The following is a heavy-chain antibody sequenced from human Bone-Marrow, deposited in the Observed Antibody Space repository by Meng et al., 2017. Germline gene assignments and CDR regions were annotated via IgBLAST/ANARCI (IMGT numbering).Heavy chain of an antibody. CDR3: ARGLRAARPLLFGY. V-gene: IGHV4-34*01. CDR1: VGSFSVYY. D-gene: IGHD6-6*01. Sequence: QNGGAGLLHPSEPLSLTCAVYVGSFSVYYWSWLRQPPGKGLEWIGEINHSGSTNYNPSLKSRVTISVDTSKNQFSLKLSSVTAADTAVYYCARGLRAARPLLFGYWGQGTLVTVSS. J-gene: IGHJ4*02. CDR2: INHSGST.